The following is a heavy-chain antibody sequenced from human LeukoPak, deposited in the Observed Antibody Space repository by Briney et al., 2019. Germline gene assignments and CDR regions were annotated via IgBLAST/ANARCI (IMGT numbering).Heavy chain of an antibody. D-gene: IGHD6-19*01. Sequence: PSETLSLTCSVSGVSISSSNYYWGWLREPPGKGLEWIAYIYYSGSTYYNPSLKSRLTISVDTSTNQFSLKLSSVTAADTAVYYCARDYEQWLVQYSYAFDIWGQGTMVTVSS. J-gene: IGHJ3*02. CDR2: IYYSGST. CDR1: GVSISSSNYY. CDR3: ARDYEQWLVQYSYAFDI. V-gene: IGHV4-39*07.